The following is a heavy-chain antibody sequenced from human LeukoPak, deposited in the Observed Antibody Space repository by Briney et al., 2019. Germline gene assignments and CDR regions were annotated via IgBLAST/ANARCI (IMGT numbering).Heavy chain of an antibody. D-gene: IGHD6-19*01. CDR1: GFTFCDYA. Sequence: GGSLRLSCTASGFTFCDYAMSWVRQAPGKGLEWVGFIRSKAYGGTTEYAASVKGRFTISRDDSKSIAYLQMNSLKTEDTAVYYCTRSSGWYNPIDYWGQGTLVTGSS. CDR2: IRSKAYGGTT. J-gene: IGHJ4*02. CDR3: TRSSGWYNPIDY. V-gene: IGHV3-49*04.